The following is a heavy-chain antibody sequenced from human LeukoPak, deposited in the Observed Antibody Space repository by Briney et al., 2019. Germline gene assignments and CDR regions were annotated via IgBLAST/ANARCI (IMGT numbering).Heavy chain of an antibody. J-gene: IGHJ4*02. CDR2: ISWNSGSI. CDR1: GFNFDDYA. V-gene: IGHV3-9*01. D-gene: IGHD3-22*01. Sequence: GGSLRLSCAASGFNFDDYAMHWVRQAPGKGLEWVSGISWNSGSIGYADSVKGRFTISRDNAKKSLYLQMNSLRAEDTALYYCAKDYYDSSGHLDYWGQGTLVTVSS. CDR3: AKDYYDSSGHLDY.